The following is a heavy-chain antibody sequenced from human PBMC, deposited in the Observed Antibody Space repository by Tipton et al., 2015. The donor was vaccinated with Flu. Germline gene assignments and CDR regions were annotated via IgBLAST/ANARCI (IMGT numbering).Heavy chain of an antibody. J-gene: IGHJ4*02. CDR1: GGSFSGHY. V-gene: IGHV4-34*01. Sequence: TLSLTCAVYGGSFSGHYWSWIRQPPGKGLEWIGEINHSGDTNYNPSLKTRVTISVDRSKNQFSLKLSSVTAADTAVYYCARGPPTEQAPSDYWGQGTLVTVSS. D-gene: IGHD1-14*01. CDR3: ARGPPTEQAPSDY. CDR2: INHSGDT.